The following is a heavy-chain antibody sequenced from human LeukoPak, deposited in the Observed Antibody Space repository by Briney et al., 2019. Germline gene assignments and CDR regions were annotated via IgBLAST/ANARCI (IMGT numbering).Heavy chain of an antibody. Sequence: PGGSLRLSCAASGFTVSSNYMSWVRQAPGKGLEWVSVIYSGGSTYYADSVKGRFTISRHNSENTLYLQMNSLRAEDTAVYYCAREKTVTGYYYGMDVWGQGTTVTVSS. CDR1: GFTVSSNY. CDR2: IYSGGST. J-gene: IGHJ6*02. CDR3: AREKTVTGYYYGMDV. D-gene: IGHD4-17*01. V-gene: IGHV3-53*04.